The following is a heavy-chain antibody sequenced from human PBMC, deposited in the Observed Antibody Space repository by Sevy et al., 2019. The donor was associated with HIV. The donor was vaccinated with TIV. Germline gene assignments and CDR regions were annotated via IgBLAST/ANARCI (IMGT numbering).Heavy chain of an antibody. V-gene: IGHV3-23*01. Sequence: GGSLRLSCAASGFTFSSYAMTWVRQTPGKGLERVSIIGASGSDTYYPASVKGRFTISRDNSKNTLYLQMTSLRVEDTAVYYCARGGKCFSGGCYYDSWGQGTLVTVSS. CDR3: ARGGKCFSGGCYYDS. CDR1: GFTFSSYA. D-gene: IGHD2-15*01. CDR2: IGASGSDT. J-gene: IGHJ4*02.